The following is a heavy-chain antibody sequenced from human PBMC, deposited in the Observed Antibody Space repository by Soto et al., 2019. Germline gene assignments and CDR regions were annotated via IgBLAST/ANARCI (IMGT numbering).Heavy chain of an antibody. J-gene: IGHJ6*03. D-gene: IGHD6-6*01. CDR1: GGTFSSYT. CDR3: ARVPRPPSYDYYMDV. V-gene: IGHV1-69*02. CDR2: IIPILGIA. Sequence: QVQLVQSGAEVKKPGSSVKVSCKASGGTFSSYTISWVRQAPGQGLEWMGRIIPILGIANYAQKFQGRVTITADKSTSTAYMELSRLRSEDTAVYYCARVPRPPSYDYYMDVWGKGTTVTVSS.